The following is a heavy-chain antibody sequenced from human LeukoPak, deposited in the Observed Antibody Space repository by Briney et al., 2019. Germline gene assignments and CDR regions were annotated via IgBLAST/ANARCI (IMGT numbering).Heavy chain of an antibody. CDR2: INAGNGNT. CDR1: GYTFTSYA. CDR3: ARDYCGGDCFPDY. J-gene: IGHJ4*02. V-gene: IGHV1-3*01. D-gene: IGHD2-21*02. Sequence: ASVRVSCKASGYTFTSYAMHWVRQAPGQRLGWMGWINAGNGNTKYSQKFQGRVTITRDTSASTAYMELSSLRSEDTAVYYCARDYCGGDCFPDYWGQGTLVTVSS.